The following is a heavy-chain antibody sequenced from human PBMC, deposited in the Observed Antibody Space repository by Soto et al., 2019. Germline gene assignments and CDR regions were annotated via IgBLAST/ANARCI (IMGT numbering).Heavy chain of an antibody. CDR2: IYPGDSDT. CDR1: GYTFTSYW. D-gene: IGHD2-2*01. CDR3: ARRARGDIVVVPAAMLDWYFDL. Sequence: PGESLKISCKGSGYTFTSYWIGWVRQMPGKGLEWMGIIYPGDSDTRYSPSFQGQVTISADKSISTAYLQWSSLKASDTAMYYCARRARGDIVVVPAAMLDWYFDLWGRGTQVTVS. V-gene: IGHV5-51*01. J-gene: IGHJ2*01.